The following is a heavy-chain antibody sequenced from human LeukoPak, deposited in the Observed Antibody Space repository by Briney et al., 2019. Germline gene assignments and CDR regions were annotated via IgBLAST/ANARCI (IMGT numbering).Heavy chain of an antibody. Sequence: SETLSLTCTVSGGSISGYYWSWIRQPPGKGLEWIGYIYYSGSTNYNPSLKSRVTISVDTSKNQFSLKLSSVTAADTAVYYCARGPNYDILTDMGYYYYSMDVWGQGTTVTVSS. CDR3: ARGPNYDILTDMGYYYYSMDV. V-gene: IGHV4-59*01. CDR2: IYYSGST. J-gene: IGHJ6*02. D-gene: IGHD3-9*01. CDR1: GGSISGYY.